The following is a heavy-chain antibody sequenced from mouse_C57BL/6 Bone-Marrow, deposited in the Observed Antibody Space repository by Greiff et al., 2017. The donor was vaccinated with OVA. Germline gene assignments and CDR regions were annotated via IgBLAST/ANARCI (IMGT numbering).Heavy chain of an antibody. Sequence: SGAELVKPGASVKLSCTASGFNIKDYYMHWVKQRTEQGLEWIGRIDPEDGETKYAPKFQGKATITADTSSNTAYLQLSSLTSEDTAVYYCASYEYYFDYWGQGTTLTVSS. J-gene: IGHJ2*01. CDR1: GFNIKDYY. CDR3: ASYEYYFDY. V-gene: IGHV14-2*01. CDR2: IDPEDGET. D-gene: IGHD2-12*01.